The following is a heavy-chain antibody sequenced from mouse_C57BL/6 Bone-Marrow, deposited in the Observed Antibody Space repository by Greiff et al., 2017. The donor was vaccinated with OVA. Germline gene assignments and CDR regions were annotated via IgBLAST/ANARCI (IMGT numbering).Heavy chain of an antibody. J-gene: IGHJ1*03. D-gene: IGHD2-3*01. Sequence: VQLVESGAELAKPGASVKLSCKASGYTFTSYWMHWVKQRPGQGLEWIGYINPSSGYTKYNQKFKDKATLTADKSSSTAYMQLSSLTYEDSAVYYCARGWLLRGWYFDVWGTGTTVTVSS. CDR3: ARGWLLRGWYFDV. V-gene: IGHV1-7*01. CDR2: INPSSGYT. CDR1: GYTFTSYW.